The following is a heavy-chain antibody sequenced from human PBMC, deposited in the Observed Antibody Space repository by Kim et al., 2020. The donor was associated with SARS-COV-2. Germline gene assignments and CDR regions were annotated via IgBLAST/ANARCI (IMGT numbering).Heavy chain of an antibody. J-gene: IGHJ4*02. Sequence: YADTGKGRFTVSRDNARNTLYLQMDSRRAEDTALYYCAKDHESSGWPTFDYWGQGTLVTVSS. V-gene: IGHV3-30*07. D-gene: IGHD3-22*01. CDR3: AKDHESSGWPTFDY.